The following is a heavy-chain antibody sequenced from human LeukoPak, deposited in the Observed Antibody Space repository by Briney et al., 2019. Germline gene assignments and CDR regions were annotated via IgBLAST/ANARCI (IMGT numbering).Heavy chain of an antibody. J-gene: IGHJ6*02. Sequence: SETLSLACTVSGGSISSYYWSWIRQPPGKGLEWIGYIYYSGSTNYNPSLKSRVTISVDTSKNQFSLKLSSVTAADTAVYYCARDSPPTANYYGMDVWGQGTTVTVSS. CDR3: ARDSPPTANYYGMDV. V-gene: IGHV4-59*01. CDR2: IYYSGST. D-gene: IGHD5-18*01. CDR1: GGSISSYY.